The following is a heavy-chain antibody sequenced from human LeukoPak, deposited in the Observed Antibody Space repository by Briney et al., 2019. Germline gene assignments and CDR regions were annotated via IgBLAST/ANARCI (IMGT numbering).Heavy chain of an antibody. V-gene: IGHV3-30*03. Sequence: GSLRLSCEGSGFTFSSHAMHWVRQAPGKGLEWVALISYAGNNKYYADSVKGRFTISRDSAKNSLYLQMNSLRAEDTAVYYCARGDLYYYDSSGGDYWGQGTLVTVSS. J-gene: IGHJ4*02. CDR3: ARGDLYYYDSSGGDY. CDR1: GFTFSSHA. D-gene: IGHD3-22*01. CDR2: ISYAGNNK.